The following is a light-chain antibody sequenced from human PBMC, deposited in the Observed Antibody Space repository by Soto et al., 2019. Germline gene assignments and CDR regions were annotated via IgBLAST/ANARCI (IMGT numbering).Light chain of an antibody. V-gene: IGLV2-14*01. J-gene: IGLJ1*01. CDR2: DVT. CDR1: SSDVGNYNY. Sequence: QSALTQPASVSGSPGQSITISCTGTSSDVGNYNYVSWYQQRPGKAPKLLIHDVTNRPSGISNRFSGSKSGNTASLTISGLQAEDEADYYCSLYTSSITLIFGTGTKVTVL. CDR3: SLYTSSITLI.